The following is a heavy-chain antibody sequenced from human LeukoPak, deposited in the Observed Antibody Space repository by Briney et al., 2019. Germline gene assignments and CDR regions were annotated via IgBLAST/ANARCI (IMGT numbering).Heavy chain of an antibody. CDR1: GGSISSCY. V-gene: IGHV4-59*01. J-gene: IGHJ4*02. CDR2: IYYSGST. Sequence: TSETLSLTCTVSGGSISSCYWSWIRQPPGKGPEWIGYIYYSGSTNYNPSLKSRVSISVDTSKNQFSLKLGSVTAADTAVYYCARRMPAGTVDYWGQGTLVTVSS. CDR3: ARRMPAGTVDY. D-gene: IGHD6-19*01.